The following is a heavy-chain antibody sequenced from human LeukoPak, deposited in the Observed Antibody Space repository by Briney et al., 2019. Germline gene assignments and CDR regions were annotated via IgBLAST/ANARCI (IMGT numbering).Heavy chain of an antibody. CDR3: ARGSTLIRGFDY. CDR1: GESFSGYY. Sequence: PSETLSLTCAVCGESFSGYYWNWIRQHPAKSLEWIGYIFYSGSAYYNPSLKSRVTISVDTSKNQFSLKLSSVTAADTAVYYCARGSTLIRGFDYWGQGTLVTVSS. D-gene: IGHD3-10*01. J-gene: IGHJ4*02. V-gene: IGHV4-31*11. CDR2: IFYSGSA.